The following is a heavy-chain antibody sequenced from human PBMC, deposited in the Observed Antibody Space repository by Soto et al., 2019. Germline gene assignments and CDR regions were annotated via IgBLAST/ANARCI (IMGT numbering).Heavy chain of an antibody. CDR2: TYSRSKWYY. Sequence: SQTLSLTCAISGDSVSSNNAAWKWIRQSPSRGLEWLGRTYSRSKWYYDYAVSVKSRITINPDTSKNQFSLQLNSVTPEDTAVYYCARGLWSGYYSNWFDPWGQGTLVTVSS. CDR3: ARGLWSGYYSNWFDP. J-gene: IGHJ5*02. V-gene: IGHV6-1*01. D-gene: IGHD3-3*01. CDR1: GDSVSSNNAA.